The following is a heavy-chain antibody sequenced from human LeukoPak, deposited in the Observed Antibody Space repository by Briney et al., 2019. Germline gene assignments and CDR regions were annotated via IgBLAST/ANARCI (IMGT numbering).Heavy chain of an antibody. V-gene: IGHV4-59*08. D-gene: IGHD3-22*01. CDR3: ASGYDSSGYYYGY. J-gene: IGHJ4*02. CDR1: GGSISSYY. Sequence: KASETLSLTCTVSGGSISSYYWSWIRQPPGKGLEWIGYIYYSGSTNYNPSLKSRVTISVDTSKNQFSLKLSSVAAADTAGYYCASGYDSSGYYYGYWGQGTLVTVSS. CDR2: IYYSGST.